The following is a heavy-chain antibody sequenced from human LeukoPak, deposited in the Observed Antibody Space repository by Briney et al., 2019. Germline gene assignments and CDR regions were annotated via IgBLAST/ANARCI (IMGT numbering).Heavy chain of an antibody. CDR1: GDSFSSHY. J-gene: IGHJ3*02. CDR2: ISYIGTT. CDR3: ARDLVTVTKGFDI. V-gene: IGHV4-59*11. D-gene: IGHD4-17*01. Sequence: KPSETLSLTCAVSGDSFSSHYWTWIRQPPGRGLEWIGYISYIGTTNYNPSLKSRVTTSIDTSKNQFSLKLSSVTTADTAVYYCARDLVTVTKGFDIWGLGTMVSVSS.